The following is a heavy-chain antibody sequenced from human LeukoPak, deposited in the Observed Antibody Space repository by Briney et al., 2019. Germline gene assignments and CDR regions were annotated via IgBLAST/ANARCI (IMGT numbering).Heavy chain of an antibody. CDR1: GFTLWGYA. J-gene: IGHJ4*02. CDR2: ISASGDST. V-gene: IGHV3-23*01. Sequence: PGGALRLSPAASGFTLWGYAMTSVRQAPRKGVQWVSGISASGDSTNYADSVKGRFTISRDNSKNTLYLQLNSLRAEDTAVYYCASFPRGDLALIILDYWGQGTLVTVSS. CDR3: ASFPRGDLALIILDY. D-gene: IGHD2-21*01.